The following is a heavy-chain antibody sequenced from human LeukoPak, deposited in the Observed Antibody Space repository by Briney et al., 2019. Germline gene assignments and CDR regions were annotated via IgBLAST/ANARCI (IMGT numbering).Heavy chain of an antibody. CDR2: TYYRSTWYN. Sequence: SQTLSLTCAISGDSVSSNSVTWNWIRQSPSRGLEWLGRTYYRSTWYNYYAVSVRGRITVNPDTSKNQFSLHLTSVTPEDTAVYYCARRLTQYDCFDPWGQGILVTVSS. CDR3: ARRLTQYDCFDP. D-gene: IGHD2-2*01. J-gene: IGHJ5*02. V-gene: IGHV6-1*01. CDR1: GDSVSSNSVT.